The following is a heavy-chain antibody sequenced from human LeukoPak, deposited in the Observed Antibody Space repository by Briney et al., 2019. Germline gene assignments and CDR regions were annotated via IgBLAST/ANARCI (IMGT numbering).Heavy chain of an antibody. CDR2: INPNSGGT. J-gene: IGHJ4*02. D-gene: IGHD1-26*01. CDR1: GYTFTGYY. Sequence: ASVKVSCKASGYTFTGYYMHWVRQAPGQGLEWMGWINPNSGGTNYAQKFQGRVTMTRDTSISTAHMELSRLRSDDTAVYYCAGSSPPRWELPDYWGQGTLVTVSS. CDR3: AGSSPPRWELPDY. V-gene: IGHV1-2*02.